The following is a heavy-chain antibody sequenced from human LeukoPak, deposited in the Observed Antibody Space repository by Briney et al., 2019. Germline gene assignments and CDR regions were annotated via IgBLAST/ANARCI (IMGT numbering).Heavy chain of an antibody. J-gene: IGHJ4*02. V-gene: IGHV3-23*01. CDR1: GFTFSSYG. CDR3: ARLSMDRLRWDFDY. CDR2: ISGSGGST. D-gene: IGHD4-23*01. Sequence: PGGSLRLSCAASGFTFSSYGMSWVRQAPGKGLEWVSAISGSGGSTYYADSVKGRFTISRDNSKNTLYLQMNSLRAEDTAVYYCARLSMDRLRWDFDYWGQGTLVTVSS.